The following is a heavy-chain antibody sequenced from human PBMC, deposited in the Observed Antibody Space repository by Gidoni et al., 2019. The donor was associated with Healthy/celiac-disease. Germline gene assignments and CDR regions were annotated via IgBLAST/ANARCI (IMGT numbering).Heavy chain of an antibody. CDR2: IWYDGSNK. J-gene: IGHJ5*02. D-gene: IGHD2-2*01. Sequence: QVQLVESGGGVVQPGRSLRLSCAASGFTSSSNGMHWVRQAPGKGLEWVAVIWYDGSNKYYADSVKGRFTISRDNSKNTLYLQMNSLRAEDTAVYYCARDFRRYCSSTSCYGGFDPWGQGTLVTVSS. CDR3: ARDFRRYCSSTSCYGGFDP. CDR1: GFTSSSNG. V-gene: IGHV3-33*01.